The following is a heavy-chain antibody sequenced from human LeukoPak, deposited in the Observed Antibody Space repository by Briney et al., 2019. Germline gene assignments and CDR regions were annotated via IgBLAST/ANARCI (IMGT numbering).Heavy chain of an antibody. CDR1: GFTFSSYN. CDR3: ARAPGSGTQGYYFDY. V-gene: IGHV3-21*01. J-gene: IGHJ4*02. Sequence: GGSLRLSCAASGFTFSSYNMNWVRQAPGKGLEWVSSISSSSSNIYYADSVKGRFTISRDNAKNPLYLQMNSLTAEDTAVYYCARAPGSGTQGYYFDYWGQGTLVTVSS. D-gene: IGHD3-10*01. CDR2: ISSSSSNI.